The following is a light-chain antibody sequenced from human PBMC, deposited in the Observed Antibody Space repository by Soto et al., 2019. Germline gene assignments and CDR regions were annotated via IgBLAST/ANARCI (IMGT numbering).Light chain of an antibody. V-gene: IGKV3-20*01. J-gene: IGKJ1*01. CDR2: RAS. Sequence: TVLTQSPGTLSLSPGERATLSCRASQSVSSSSLAWYQQKPGQAPRLLIYRASSRATGIPDRFSGSGSGTAFTLTISRLEPEDFAVSYCQQYGSSPPSWTFGQGTKVEIK. CDR1: QSVSSSS. CDR3: QQYGSSPPSWT.